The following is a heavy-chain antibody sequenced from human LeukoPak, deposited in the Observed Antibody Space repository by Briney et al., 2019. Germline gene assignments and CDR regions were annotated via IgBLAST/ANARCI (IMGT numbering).Heavy chain of an antibody. CDR2: IKQDGSVK. D-gene: IGHD6-6*01. V-gene: IGHV3-7*01. J-gene: IGHJ4*02. CDR1: GFKFDNYW. CDR3: ARIGYSSSSFDY. Sequence: PGGSLRLSCAASGFKFDNYWMSWFRQAPGKGLEWVANIKQDGSVKYYVDSVKGRFTISRDNARNSQYLQMNSLRPEDTAVYYCARIGYSSSSFDYWGQGTLVTVSS.